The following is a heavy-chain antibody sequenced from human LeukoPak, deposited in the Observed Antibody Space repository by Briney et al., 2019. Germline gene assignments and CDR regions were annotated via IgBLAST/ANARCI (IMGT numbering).Heavy chain of an antibody. CDR1: GYTFSSYD. J-gene: IGHJ4*02. Sequence: GASVKVPCKASGYTFSSYDIIWVRQAPGQGLEWMGCINSYNGNTNYAQKLQGRLTMTTDTSTSTAYMELRSLRSDDTAVYYCARDQGDSPDYWGQGTLVTVSS. D-gene: IGHD2-21*02. CDR3: ARDQGDSPDY. CDR2: INSYNGNT. V-gene: IGHV1-18*01.